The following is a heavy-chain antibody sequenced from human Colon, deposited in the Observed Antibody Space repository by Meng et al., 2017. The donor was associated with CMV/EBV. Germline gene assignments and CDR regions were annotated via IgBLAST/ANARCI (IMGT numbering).Heavy chain of an antibody. CDR3: AKCGLYCLES. J-gene: IGHJ4*02. D-gene: IGHD2-15*01. CDR1: DDSITKKNW. CDR2: IYHSGGT. V-gene: IGHV4-4*02. Sequence: SETLSLTCSVSDDSITKKNWWGCVRQTPGKGLEWIGEIYHSGGTTYNPSLESRVTISIDKSKRQFSLTLSSVTAADTAVYFCAKCGLYCLESWGQGILVTVSS.